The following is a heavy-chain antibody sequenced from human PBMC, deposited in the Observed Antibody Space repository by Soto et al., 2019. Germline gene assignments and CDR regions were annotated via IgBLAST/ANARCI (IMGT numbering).Heavy chain of an antibody. CDR2: IYYSGST. CDR3: ARRPPGVGYAMDV. CDR1: GGSISRIISY. J-gene: IGHJ6*02. Sequence: QLQLQESGPGLLKPSETLSLTCTVSGGSISRIISYWGWIRQPPGKGLEWIGSIYYSGSTYYNPSLKSRVTISVDTSKNQFSLKRSSVTAADTAVYYCARRPPGVGYAMDVWGQGTTVTVSS. V-gene: IGHV4-39*01.